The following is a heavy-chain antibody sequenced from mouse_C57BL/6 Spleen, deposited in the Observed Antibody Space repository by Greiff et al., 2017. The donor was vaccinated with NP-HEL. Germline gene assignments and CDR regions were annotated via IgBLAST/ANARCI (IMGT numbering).Heavy chain of an antibody. D-gene: IGHD3-2*02. J-gene: IGHJ1*03. CDR1: GYTFTSYW. V-gene: IGHV1-69*01. CDR3: ARGDSSGYPSYWYFDV. Sequence: QVQLQQPGAELVMPGASVKLSCKASGYTFTSYWMHWVKQRPGQGLEWIGEIDPSDSYTNYNQKFKGKSTLTVDKSSSTAYMQLSSLTSEDSAVYYCARGDSSGYPSYWYFDVWGTGTTVTVSS. CDR2: IDPSDSYT.